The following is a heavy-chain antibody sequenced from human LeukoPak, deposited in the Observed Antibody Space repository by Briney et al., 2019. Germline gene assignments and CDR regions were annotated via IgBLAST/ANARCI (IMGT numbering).Heavy chain of an antibody. J-gene: IGHJ4*02. CDR1: GFTFSSYG. D-gene: IGHD1-26*01. CDR2: ISGSGGST. Sequence: PGGTLRLSCAASGFTFSSYGMSWVRQAPGKGLEWVSAISGSGGSTYYADSVKGRFTISRDNSKNTLYLQMNSLRAEDTAVYYCAKDHEYKWELLEWGQGTLVTVSS. CDR3: AKDHEYKWELLE. V-gene: IGHV3-23*01.